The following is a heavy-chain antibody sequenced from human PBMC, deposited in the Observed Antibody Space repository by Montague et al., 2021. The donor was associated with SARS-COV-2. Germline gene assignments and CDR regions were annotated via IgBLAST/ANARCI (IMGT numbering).Heavy chain of an antibody. CDR2: INHSGST. J-gene: IGHJ6*03. CDR3: ARMRFFDLPHHYYMDV. D-gene: IGHD3-9*01. CDR1: GGSFSSYY. Sequence: SQTLSLTCAVSGGSFSSYYWNWIRQPPGKGLEWIGEINHSGSTNYNPSLKSRVTISVDTSKNQVSLKLSSVTAADTAVYYCARMRFFDLPHHYYMDVWGKGTTVTVSS. V-gene: IGHV4-34*01.